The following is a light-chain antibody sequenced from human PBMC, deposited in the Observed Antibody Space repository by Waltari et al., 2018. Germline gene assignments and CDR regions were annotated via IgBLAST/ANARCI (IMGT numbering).Light chain of an antibody. Sequence: QSALTQPRSVSGSPGQSVTISCTGTSTDIGGYNSVYWYQHHPGKAPTLMIFDVYKRPSGVPDRFSGSKSGNTASLTISGLQPEDEADYYCCTYAGSYTQVVFGGGTKLTVL. V-gene: IGLV2-11*01. CDR1: STDIGGYNS. CDR2: DVY. CDR3: CTYAGSYTQVV. J-gene: IGLJ3*02.